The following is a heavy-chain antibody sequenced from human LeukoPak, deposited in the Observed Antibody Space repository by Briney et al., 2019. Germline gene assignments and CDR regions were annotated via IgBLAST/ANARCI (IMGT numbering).Heavy chain of an antibody. V-gene: IGHV3-30*18. D-gene: IGHD2/OR15-2a*01. Sequence: GGSLRLSCAASGFTFSSNDMHWVRQAPGKGLEWVTFISYDGSNKYYADSVKGRFTISRDNCKNTLYLQMNSLRAGVTAVYHCAKDRPTQYSLDYWGQGTLVTVSS. J-gene: IGHJ4*02. CDR1: GFTFSSND. CDR3: AKDRPTQYSLDY. CDR2: ISYDGSNK.